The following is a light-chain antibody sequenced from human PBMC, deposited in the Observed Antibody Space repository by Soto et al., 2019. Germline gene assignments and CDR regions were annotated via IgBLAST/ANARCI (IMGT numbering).Light chain of an antibody. Sequence: QSALTQPASVSGSPGQSVTISCTGTSSDVGGYQYVTWYQQHPGKAPKLMIYEVSNRPSGVSNRFSGSKSGNTASLTISGLQAEDEADYYCGSYTSSRTLLYVFGTGTKVTVL. J-gene: IGLJ1*01. CDR3: GSYTSSRTLLYV. CDR2: EVS. V-gene: IGLV2-14*01. CDR1: SSDVGGYQY.